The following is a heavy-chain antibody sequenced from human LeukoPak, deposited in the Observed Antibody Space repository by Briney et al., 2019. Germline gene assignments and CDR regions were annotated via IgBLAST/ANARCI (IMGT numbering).Heavy chain of an antibody. CDR3: AGGYSNPLEYYGMDV. Sequence: PSETLSLTCTVSGGSISSSSYYWGWIRQPPGTGLEWIGSIYYSGSTYYNPSLKSRVTISVDTSKNQFSLKLSSVTAADTAVYYCAGGYSNPLEYYGMDVWGQGTTVTVSS. V-gene: IGHV4-39*01. D-gene: IGHD4-4*01. CDR1: GGSISSSSYY. J-gene: IGHJ6*02. CDR2: IYYSGST.